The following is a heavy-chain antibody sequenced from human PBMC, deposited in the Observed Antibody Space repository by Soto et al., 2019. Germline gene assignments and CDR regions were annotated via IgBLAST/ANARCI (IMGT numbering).Heavy chain of an antibody. CDR3: ARDRNYYYGMDV. CDR2: ISSSSSYI. Sequence: PGGSLRLSCAASGFTFSSYSMNWVRQAPGKGLEWVSSISSSSSYIYYADSVKGRFTISRDNAKNSLYLQMNSLRAEDTAVYYRARDRNYYYGMDVWGQGTTVTVSS. J-gene: IGHJ6*02. CDR1: GFTFSSYS. V-gene: IGHV3-21*01.